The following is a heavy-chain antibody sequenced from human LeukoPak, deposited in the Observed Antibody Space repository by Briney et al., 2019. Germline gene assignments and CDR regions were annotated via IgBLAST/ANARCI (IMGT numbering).Heavy chain of an antibody. D-gene: IGHD5-12*01. V-gene: IGHV3-48*03. CDR2: ISSSGSTI. CDR3: ARDGLGSGYDALDY. Sequence: GGSLRLSCAASGFTFSSYEMNWVRQAPGKGLEWVSYISSSGSTIYYADSVKGRFTISRDNAKNSLYLQMNSLRAEDTAVYYCARDGLGSGYDALDYWGQGTLVTVSS. CDR1: GFTFSSYE. J-gene: IGHJ4*02.